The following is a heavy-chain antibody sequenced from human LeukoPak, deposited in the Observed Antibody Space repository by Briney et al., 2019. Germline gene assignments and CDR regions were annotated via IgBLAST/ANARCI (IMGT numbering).Heavy chain of an antibody. D-gene: IGHD3-9*01. Sequence: ASVKVSCKASGYTFTGYYMHWVRQAPGQGLEWMGWINPNSGGTNYAQKFQGRVTMTRDTSISTAYMELSRLRSDDTAVYYCARERYLDWLPPQYNWFDPWGQGTLVTVSS. CDR1: GYTFTGYY. J-gene: IGHJ5*02. CDR3: ARERYLDWLPPQYNWFDP. V-gene: IGHV1-2*02. CDR2: INPNSGGT.